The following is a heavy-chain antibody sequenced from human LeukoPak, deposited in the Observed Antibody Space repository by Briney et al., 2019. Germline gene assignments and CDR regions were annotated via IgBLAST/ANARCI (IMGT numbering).Heavy chain of an antibody. D-gene: IGHD6-25*01. V-gene: IGHV1-69*04. CDR1: GGTFSSYA. CDR2: IIPILGIA. J-gene: IGHJ4*02. Sequence: GASVKVSCKASGGTFSSYAISWVRQAPGQGLEWMGRIIPILGIANYAQKFQGRVTITADESTSTAYMELSSLRSEDTAVYYCAREAATNFDYWGQGTLVTVSS. CDR3: AREAATNFDY.